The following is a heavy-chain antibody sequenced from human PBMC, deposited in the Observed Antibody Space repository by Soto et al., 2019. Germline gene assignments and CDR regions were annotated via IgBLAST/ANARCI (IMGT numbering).Heavy chain of an antibody. V-gene: IGHV3-23*01. CDR1: GFTFSTYA. J-gene: IGHJ4*02. D-gene: IGHD2-15*01. CDR3: AKRRGAGGNFDY. Sequence: GGSLRLSCSASGFTFSTYAMGWVRQAPGKGLEWVSVVSSGGGTHYADSVKGRFTVSRDNSKNTLSLQMNSLRADDTAVYYCAKRRGAGGNFDYWGQGALVTVSS. CDR2: VSSGGGT.